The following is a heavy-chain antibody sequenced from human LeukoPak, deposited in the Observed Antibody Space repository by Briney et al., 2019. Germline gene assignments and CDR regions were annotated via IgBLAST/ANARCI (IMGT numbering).Heavy chain of an antibody. V-gene: IGHV1-18*01. CDR3: ARGTYSSSPSPFDY. CDR2: ISAYNGNT. Sequence: VASVKLFCNASGYTFTSYGISWVRRAPGQALECMGWISAYNGNTNYAQKLQGRVTMTTDTSTSTAYMELRSLRSDDTAVYYCARGTYSSSPSPFDYWGQGTLVTVSS. D-gene: IGHD6-6*01. J-gene: IGHJ4*02. CDR1: GYTFTSYG.